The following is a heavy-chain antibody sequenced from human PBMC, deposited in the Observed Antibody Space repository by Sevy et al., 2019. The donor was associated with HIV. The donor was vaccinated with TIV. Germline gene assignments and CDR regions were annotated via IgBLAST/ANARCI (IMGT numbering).Heavy chain of an antibody. D-gene: IGHD4-17*01. Sequence: GESLKISCAASGFTFSSYSMNWVRQAPGKGLEWVSSISSSSSYIYYADSVKGRFTISRDNVKNSLYLQMNSLRAEDTAVYYCARTNDYGVLGAFDIWGQGTMVTVSS. J-gene: IGHJ3*02. CDR1: GFTFSSYS. CDR2: ISSSSSYI. V-gene: IGHV3-21*01. CDR3: ARTNDYGVLGAFDI.